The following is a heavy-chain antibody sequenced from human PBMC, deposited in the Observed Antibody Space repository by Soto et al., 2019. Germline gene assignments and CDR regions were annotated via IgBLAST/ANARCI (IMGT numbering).Heavy chain of an antibody. V-gene: IGHV1-8*01. CDR2: MNPNSGHT. CDR3: ASGMSTT. CDR1: GYTFTNYD. Sequence: QVQLVQSGAEVKKPGASVKVSCKASGYTFTNYDINWMRQATGQGLEWMGWMNPNSGHTNYAQKFQCRVTMTRNTPISTAYMELTSLRSEDTAVYYCASGMSTTWGQGTLVTVSS. D-gene: IGHD2-2*01. J-gene: IGHJ5*02.